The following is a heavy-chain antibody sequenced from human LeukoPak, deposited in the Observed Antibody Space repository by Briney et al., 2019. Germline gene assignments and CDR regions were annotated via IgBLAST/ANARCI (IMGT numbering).Heavy chain of an antibody. CDR1: GGSISSSSYY. J-gene: IGHJ4*02. CDR3: ARDRQGWLQGY. Sequence: SETLSLTCTVSGGSISSSSYYWSWIRQPPGKGLEWIGYIYYSGSTNYNPSLKSRVTISVDTSKNQFSLKLRSVTAADTAVYYCARDRQGWLQGYWGQGTLVTVSS. D-gene: IGHD5-24*01. CDR2: IYYSGST. V-gene: IGHV4-61*01.